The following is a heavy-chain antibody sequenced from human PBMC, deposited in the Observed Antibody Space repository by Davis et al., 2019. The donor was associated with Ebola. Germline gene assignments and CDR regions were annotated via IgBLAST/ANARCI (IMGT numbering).Heavy chain of an antibody. D-gene: IGHD1-26*01. Sequence: GGSLRLSCAASGFTFSSYAMSWVRQAPGKGLEWVSAISGSGGSTYYADSVKGRFTISRDNSKNTLYLQMNSLRAEDTAVYYCARGYRGDWYFDLWGRGTLVTVSS. J-gene: IGHJ2*01. CDR2: ISGSGGST. CDR3: ARGYRGDWYFDL. V-gene: IGHV3-23*01. CDR1: GFTFSSYA.